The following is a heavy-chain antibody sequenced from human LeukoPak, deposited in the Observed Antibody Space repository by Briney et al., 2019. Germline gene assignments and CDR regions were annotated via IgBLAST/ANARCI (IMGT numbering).Heavy chain of an antibody. CDR3: ARDGPIQRFDY. J-gene: IGHJ4*02. V-gene: IGHV3-66*01. CDR1: GFTVSSNY. CDR2: IYSGGST. Sequence: PGGSLRLSCAASGFTVSSNYMSWVRQAPGKGLEWVSVIYSGGSTYYADSVKGRFTISRDNSKNTLYLQMNSLRAEDTAVYYCARDGPIQRFDYWGQGTLVTVSS. D-gene: IGHD5-18*01.